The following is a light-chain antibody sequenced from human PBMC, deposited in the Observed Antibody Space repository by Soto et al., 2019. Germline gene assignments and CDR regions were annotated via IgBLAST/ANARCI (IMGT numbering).Light chain of an antibody. CDR2: GVY. CDR3: QHYDNSLLT. CDR1: QSLRTNS. V-gene: IGKV3-20*01. J-gene: IGKJ4*01. Sequence: EMVLTQSPGTLSLSLGERATLSCRASQSLRTNSLAWYQQKPGQAPRLLISGVYSRAAGIPDRFSGSGSGTDFTLTISRLEPEDFAVYYCQHYDNSLLTFGGGTKVDIK.